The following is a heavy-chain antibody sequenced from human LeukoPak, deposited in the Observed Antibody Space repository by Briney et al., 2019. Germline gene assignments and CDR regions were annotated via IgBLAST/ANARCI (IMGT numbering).Heavy chain of an antibody. CDR2: IYYSGST. J-gene: IGHJ6*03. D-gene: IGHD2-2*01. CDR3: ARHVIGVVPAATDYYYYMDV. Sequence: SETLSLTCTVSGGSISSSSYYWGWIRQPPGKGLEWIGSIYYSGSTYYNPSLKSRVTISVDTSKNQFSLKLSSVTAADTAVYYCARHVIGVVPAATDYYYYMDVWGKGTTVTVSS. V-gene: IGHV4-39*01. CDR1: GGSISSSSYY.